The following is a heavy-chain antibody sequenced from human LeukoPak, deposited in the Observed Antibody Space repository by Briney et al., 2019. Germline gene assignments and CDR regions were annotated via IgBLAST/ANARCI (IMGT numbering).Heavy chain of an antibody. CDR3: TRLEAPGPLGHYYYYGMDV. CDR2: IRSKANSYAT. CDR1: GFTFSSYG. Sequence: PGRSLRLSCAASGFTFSSYGMHWVRQASGKGLEWVGRIRSKANSYATAYAASVKGRFTISRDDSKNTAYLQMNSLKTEDTAVYYCTRLEAPGPLGHYYYYGMDVWGQGTTVTVSS. D-gene: IGHD7-27*01. J-gene: IGHJ6*02. V-gene: IGHV3-73*01.